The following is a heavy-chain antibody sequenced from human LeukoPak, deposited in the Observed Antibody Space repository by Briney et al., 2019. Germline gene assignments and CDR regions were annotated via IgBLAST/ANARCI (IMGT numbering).Heavy chain of an antibody. CDR1: GGSISSSSYY. CDR2: ISSSGSTI. D-gene: IGHD6-19*01. Sequence: LSLTCTVSGGSISSSSYYWGWIRQPPGKGLEWVSYISSSGSTIYYADSVKGRFTISRDNAKNSLYLQMNSLRAEDTAVYYCARDLVVAGRRGGNYWGQGTLVTVSS. CDR3: ARDLVVAGRRGGNY. J-gene: IGHJ4*02. V-gene: IGHV3-11*01.